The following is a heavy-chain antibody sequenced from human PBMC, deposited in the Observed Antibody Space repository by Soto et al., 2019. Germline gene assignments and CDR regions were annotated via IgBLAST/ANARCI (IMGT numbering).Heavy chain of an antibody. J-gene: IGHJ6*03. D-gene: IGHD3-10*01. CDR1: GGTFSSYT. V-gene: IGHV1-69*02. Sequence: QVQLVQSGAEVKKPGSSVKVSCKASGGTFSSYTISWVRQAPGQGLEWMGRIIPILGIANYAQKFQGRVTITADKSTSTAYMELSSLRSEDTAVYYCARGKRYYGSGSYYYYMDVWGKGTKVTVSS. CDR3: ARGKRYYGSGSYYYYMDV. CDR2: IIPILGIA.